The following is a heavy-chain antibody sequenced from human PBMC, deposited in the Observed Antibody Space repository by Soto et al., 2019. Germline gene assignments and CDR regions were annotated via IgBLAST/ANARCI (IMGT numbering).Heavy chain of an antibody. CDR2: IYSGGST. D-gene: IGHD3-10*01. CDR1: GFTVSSNY. CDR3: ARVYGSGSYPYYYYYYMDV. Sequence: GGSLRLSCAASGFTVSSNYMSWVRQAPGKGLEWVSVIYSGGSTYYADSVKGRFTISRHNSKNTLYLQMNSLGAEDTAVYYCARVYGSGSYPYYYYYYMDVWGKGTTVTVSS. V-gene: IGHV3-53*04. J-gene: IGHJ6*03.